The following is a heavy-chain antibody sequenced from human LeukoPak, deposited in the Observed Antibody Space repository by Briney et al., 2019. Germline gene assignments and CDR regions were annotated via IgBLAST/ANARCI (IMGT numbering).Heavy chain of an antibody. Sequence: PGGSLRLSCAASGFTFSSYSMNWVRQAPGKGLEWVSSISSSSSYIYCADSVEGRFTISRDNVKNSLYLQMNSLRAEDTAVYYCARDGSGSYTDYWGQGTLVTVSS. V-gene: IGHV3-21*01. J-gene: IGHJ4*02. CDR1: GFTFSSYS. CDR2: ISSSSSYI. D-gene: IGHD3-10*01. CDR3: ARDGSGSYTDY.